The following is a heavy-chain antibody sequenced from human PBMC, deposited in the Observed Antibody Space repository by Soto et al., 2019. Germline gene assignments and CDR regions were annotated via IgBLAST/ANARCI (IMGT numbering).Heavy chain of an antibody. CDR3: AREAAEIVGAGNWCDP. CDR1: GDSFSGYY. Sequence: PSETLSLTCTFSGDSFSGYYWSCIRDPAGRGLEWIGRVYTSGNTDYNPSLTSRVTVSVDTYKNQFSLKLRFVTAADTAVYYCAREAAEIVGAGNWCDPWGQGTLVSVSS. J-gene: IGHJ5*02. CDR2: VYTSGNT. D-gene: IGHD6-13*01. V-gene: IGHV4-4*07.